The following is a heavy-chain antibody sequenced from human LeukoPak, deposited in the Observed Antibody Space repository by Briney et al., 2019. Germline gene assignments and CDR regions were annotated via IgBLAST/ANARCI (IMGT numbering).Heavy chain of an antibody. CDR1: GFTFSSYS. Sequence: GGSLRLSCAASGFTFSSYSMNWVRQAPGKGLEWVSSISSSSSYIYYADSVKGRFTISRDNAKNSLYLQMNSLRAEDTAVYYCASGRVYCSSTSCSDPYYLDYWGQGTLVTVSS. J-gene: IGHJ4*02. V-gene: IGHV3-21*01. CDR2: ISSSSSYI. D-gene: IGHD2-2*01. CDR3: ASGRVYCSSTSCSDPYYLDY.